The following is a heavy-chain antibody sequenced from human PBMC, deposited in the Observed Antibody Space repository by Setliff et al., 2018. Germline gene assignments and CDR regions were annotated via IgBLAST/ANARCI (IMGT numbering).Heavy chain of an antibody. CDR1: GFTFSRYW. CDR3: VYFDWSLNDYYYYYMDV. D-gene: IGHD3-9*01. J-gene: IGHJ6*03. V-gene: IGHV3-23*01. CDR2: ISVNGDGT. Sequence: PGGSLRLSCAASGFTFSRYWMSWVRQAPGKGLEWVSTISVNGDGTYYADSVKGRFTISRDNSQNTLSLQMNSLKTEDTAVYYCVYFDWSLNDYYYYYMDVWGKGTTVAVSS.